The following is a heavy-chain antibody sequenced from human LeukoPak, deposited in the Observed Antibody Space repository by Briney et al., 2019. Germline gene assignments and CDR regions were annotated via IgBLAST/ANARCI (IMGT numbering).Heavy chain of an antibody. D-gene: IGHD5-24*01. Sequence: VKVCCKASGYSFTDYLMHWVRQAPGQGLEWMGWINPHSGGTSSAQKFQGRVTMTRDTSISTTYMELSTLRSDDTAVYYCARERDGDGFAYFNYWGQGTLVTVSS. CDR2: INPHSGGT. V-gene: IGHV1-2*02. J-gene: IGHJ4*02. CDR1: GYSFTDYL. CDR3: ARERDGDGFAYFNY.